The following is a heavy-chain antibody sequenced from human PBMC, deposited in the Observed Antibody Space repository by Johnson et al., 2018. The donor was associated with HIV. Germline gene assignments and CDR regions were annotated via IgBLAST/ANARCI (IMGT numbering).Heavy chain of an antibody. V-gene: IGHV3-30*04. Sequence: QVQLVESGGGVVQPGRSLRLSCAASGFTFSSYAMHWVRQAPGKGLEWVAVISYDGSNSGTTIYYAASVKGRFTISRDNAKKSLYLQMNSLRVEDTAVYYCARGSTGAFDIWGQGTMVTVSS. CDR3: ARGSTGAFDI. J-gene: IGHJ3*02. CDR1: GFTFSSYA. CDR2: ISYDGSNSGTTI. D-gene: IGHD4-17*01.